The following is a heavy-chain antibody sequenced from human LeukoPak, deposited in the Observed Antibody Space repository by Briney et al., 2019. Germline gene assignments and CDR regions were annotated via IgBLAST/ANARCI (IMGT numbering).Heavy chain of an antibody. CDR1: GFTFSSYG. J-gene: IGHJ4*02. Sequence: GGSLRLSRAASGFTFSSYGMHWVRQAPGKGLEWVAVISSDGSNKYYADSVKGRFTISRDNSKNTLYLQMNSLRGEDTAVYDCAKDARYGSGSYRAYFDYWGQGTLVTVSS. D-gene: IGHD3-10*01. CDR2: ISSDGSNK. CDR3: AKDARYGSGSYRAYFDY. V-gene: IGHV3-30*18.